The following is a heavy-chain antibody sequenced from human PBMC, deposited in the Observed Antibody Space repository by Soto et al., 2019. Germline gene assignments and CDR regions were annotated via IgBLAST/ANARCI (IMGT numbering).Heavy chain of an antibody. J-gene: IGHJ4*02. D-gene: IGHD6-13*01. CDR1: GFTFSSYS. V-gene: IGHV3-21*01. CDR2: ISSSSSYI. Sequence: PGGSLRLSCAASGFTFSSYSMNWVRQAPGKGLEWVSSISSSSSYIYYADSVKGRFTISRDNAKNSLYLQMNSLRAEDTAVYYCARAFDSSSPFDYWGPGTLVTVSS. CDR3: ARAFDSSSPFDY.